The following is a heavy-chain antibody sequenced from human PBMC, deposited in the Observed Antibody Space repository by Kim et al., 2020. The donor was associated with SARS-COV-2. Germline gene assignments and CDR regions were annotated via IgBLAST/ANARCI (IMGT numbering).Heavy chain of an antibody. CDR2: INHSGST. Sequence: SETLSLTCAVYGGSFSGYYWSWIRQPPGKGLEWIGEINHSGSTNYNPSLKSRVTISVDTSKNQFSLKLSSVTSADTAVYYCASIDEATLIDYWDQGTLVT. D-gene: IGHD5-12*01. CDR1: GGSFSGYY. V-gene: IGHV4-34*01. J-gene: IGHJ4*02. CDR3: ASIDEATLIDY.